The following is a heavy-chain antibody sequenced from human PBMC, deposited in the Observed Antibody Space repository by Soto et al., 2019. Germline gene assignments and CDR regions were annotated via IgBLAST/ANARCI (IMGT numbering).Heavy chain of an antibody. V-gene: IGHV5-51*01. D-gene: IGHD4-17*01. Sequence: GESLKISCKASGCSFTTYWIGWVRQMPGKGLEWMGIIYPDDSETKYSPSFQGQVTISADKSITTAYLQWNSLKASDTAMYYCARLTYGGYFFDFWGQRAPVTGSS. CDR3: ARLTYGGYFFDF. CDR1: GCSFTTYW. CDR2: IYPDDSET. J-gene: IGHJ4*02.